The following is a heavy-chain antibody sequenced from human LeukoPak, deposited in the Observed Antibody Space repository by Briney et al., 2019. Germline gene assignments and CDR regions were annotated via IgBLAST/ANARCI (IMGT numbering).Heavy chain of an antibody. CDR3: ARVKGAQANNWFDP. CDR1: GYTFTGYY. V-gene: IGHV1-18*04. J-gene: IGHJ5*02. CDR2: ISAYNGNT. Sequence: ASVKVSCKASGYTFTGYYMHWVRQAPGQGLEWMGWISAYNGNTNYAQKLQGRVTMTTDTSTSTAYMELRSLRSDDTAVYYCARVKGAQANNWFDPWGQGTLVTVSS.